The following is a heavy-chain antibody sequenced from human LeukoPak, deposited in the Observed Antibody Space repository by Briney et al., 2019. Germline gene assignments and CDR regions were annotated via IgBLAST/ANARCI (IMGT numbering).Heavy chain of an antibody. CDR3: ARASSGWYGPVMDV. V-gene: IGHV4-59*01. CDR1: GGSISSYY. CDR2: IYYSGST. D-gene: IGHD6-19*01. Sequence: PSETLSLTCTVSGGSISSYYWSWIRQPPGKGLEWIGYIYYSGSTNYNPSLKSRVTISVDTSKNQFSLKLSSVTAADTAVYYCARASSGWYGPVMDVWGKGTTVTVSS. J-gene: IGHJ6*03.